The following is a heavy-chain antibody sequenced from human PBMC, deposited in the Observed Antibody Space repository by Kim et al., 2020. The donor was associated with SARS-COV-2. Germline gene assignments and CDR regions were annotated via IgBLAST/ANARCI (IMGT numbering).Heavy chain of an antibody. CDR3: TKDLGFGELSWFDP. Sequence: ADSVKGRFTISRDNSRNTLYWQMNSLRAEDTAVYYCTKDLGFGELSWFDPWGQGTLVTVSS. D-gene: IGHD3-10*01. V-gene: IGHV3-23*01. J-gene: IGHJ5*02.